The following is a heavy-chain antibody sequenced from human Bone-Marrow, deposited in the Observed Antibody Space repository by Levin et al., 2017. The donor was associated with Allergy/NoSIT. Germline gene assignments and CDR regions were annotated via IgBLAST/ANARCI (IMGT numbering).Heavy chain of an antibody. Sequence: PGGSLRLSCAASGFTVSSNYMSWVRQAPGKGLEWVSVIYSGGHTHYADSVKGRFTISRDNSRNTVYLQMNSLRAEDTAVYYCARADESSGFDYPFDYWGQGTLVTVSS. CDR3: ARADESSGFDYPFDY. CDR1: GFTVSSNY. V-gene: IGHV3-66*01. CDR2: IYSGGHT. J-gene: IGHJ4*02. D-gene: IGHD3-22*01.